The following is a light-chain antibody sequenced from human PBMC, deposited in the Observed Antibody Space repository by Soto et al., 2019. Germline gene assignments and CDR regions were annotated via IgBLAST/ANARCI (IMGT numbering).Light chain of an antibody. CDR2: DAS. CDR3: QQRSNWPPLT. V-gene: IGKV3-11*02. Sequence: EIEVTQSPATLSSSPGERATLSCRTSQSVGSYLAWYQKKPGQAPRLLIYDASNRPTGIPARFSGGGSGRAFSLTTSSLEPADFAVYYCQQRSNWPPLTFGGGTKVEI. CDR1: QSVGSY. J-gene: IGKJ4*01.